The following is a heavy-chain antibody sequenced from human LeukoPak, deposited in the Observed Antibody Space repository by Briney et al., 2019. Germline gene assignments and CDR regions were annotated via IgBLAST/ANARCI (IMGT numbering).Heavy chain of an antibody. CDR2: ISSNGGST. Sequence: PGGSLRLSCAASGFTFSSYAMHWVRQAPGRGLEYVSAISSNGGSTYYANSVKGRFTISRDNSKNTLYLQMGSLRAEDMAVYYCARAGSGSYYFAEYFQHWGQGTLVTVSS. D-gene: IGHD1-26*01. V-gene: IGHV3-64*01. CDR3: ARAGSGSYYFAEYFQH. J-gene: IGHJ1*01. CDR1: GFTFSSYA.